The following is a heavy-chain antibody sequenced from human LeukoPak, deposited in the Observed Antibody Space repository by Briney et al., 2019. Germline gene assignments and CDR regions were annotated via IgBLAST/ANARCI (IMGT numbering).Heavy chain of an antibody. CDR2: ISWNSGSI. CDR1: GFTFDDYA. J-gene: IGHJ6*03. CDR3: AKDMVVVVPGAPYYYYYYMEV. Sequence: GGSLRLSCAASGFTFDDYAMHWVRQAPGKGLEWVSGISWNSGSIGYADSVKGRFTLSSDNAKNSLYLQMNSLRAEDTALYYCAKDMVVVVPGAPYYYYYYMEVWGKGTTVTVSS. D-gene: IGHD2-2*01. V-gene: IGHV3-9*01.